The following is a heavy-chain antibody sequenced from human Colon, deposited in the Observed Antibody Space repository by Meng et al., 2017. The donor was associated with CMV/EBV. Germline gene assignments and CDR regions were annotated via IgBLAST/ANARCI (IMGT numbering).Heavy chain of an antibody. D-gene: IGHD6-6*01. J-gene: IGHJ6*02. V-gene: IGHV3-30*04. CDR2: ISYDGNNK. CDR1: GFSFGTYA. Sequence: GESLKISCVASGFSFGTYAMHWVRQPPGKGLEWVAIISYDGNNKYHANSVKGRFTLSRDNSNNTLFVQMNSLRTDDTAVYYCARGRPRRIAGRPDGGGLDVWGRGTTVTVSS. CDR3: ARGRPRRIAGRPDGGGLDV.